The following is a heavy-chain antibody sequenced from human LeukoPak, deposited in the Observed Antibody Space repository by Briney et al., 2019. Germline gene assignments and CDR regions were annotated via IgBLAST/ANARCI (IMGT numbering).Heavy chain of an antibody. V-gene: IGHV3-21*01. Sequence: GGSLRLSCAASGFTFSTYSMNWVRQAPGKGLEWVSAISGSGGSTYYADSVKGRFTISRDNAKNSLYLQMNSLRAEDTAVYYCARANTQLWLGSYYYYGMDVWGQGTTVTVSS. CDR1: GFTFSTYS. D-gene: IGHD5-18*01. J-gene: IGHJ6*02. CDR2: ISGSGGST. CDR3: ARANTQLWLGSYYYYGMDV.